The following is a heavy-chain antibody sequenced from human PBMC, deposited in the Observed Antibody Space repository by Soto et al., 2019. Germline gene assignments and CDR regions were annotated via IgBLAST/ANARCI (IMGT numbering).Heavy chain of an antibody. J-gene: IGHJ4*02. Sequence: QVQLVESGGGVVQPGRSLRLSCAASGLTFSAAGMHWVRQAPGKGLEWVAFIANDGRSESYADSVKGRFTISRDNSQNRLYLQMNGLSAEDTAVYYCAKDKGRTAIDSWGQGTLVSVSS. CDR2: IANDGRSE. CDR1: GLTFSAAG. V-gene: IGHV3-30*18. CDR3: AKDKGRTAIDS.